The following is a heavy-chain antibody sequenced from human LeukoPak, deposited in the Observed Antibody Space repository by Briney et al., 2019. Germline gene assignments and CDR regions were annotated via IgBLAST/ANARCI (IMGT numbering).Heavy chain of an antibody. CDR2: ISGSGGST. Sequence: GGSLRLSCAASGFTFSSYAMSWVRQAPGKGLEWVSAISGSGGSTYYADSVKGRFTISRDNSKNTLYPQMNSLRAEDTAVYYCAKNTITFGGVIASFDYWGQGTLVTVSS. D-gene: IGHD3-16*02. J-gene: IGHJ4*02. CDR3: AKNTITFGGVIASFDY. CDR1: GFTFSSYA. V-gene: IGHV3-23*01.